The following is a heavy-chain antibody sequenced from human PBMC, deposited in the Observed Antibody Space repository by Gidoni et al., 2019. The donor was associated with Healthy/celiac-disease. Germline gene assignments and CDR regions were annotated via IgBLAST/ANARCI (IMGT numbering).Heavy chain of an antibody. CDR3: AREGIAGGDAFDI. J-gene: IGHJ3*02. Sequence: EVQLVESGGGLIQPGGSLRLSCAASGFTVSSNYMGWVRQAPGKGLEWGSIIFSGGSTYYAESVRGRFTISRDNTKNTLYLQMNSLRAEDTAVYYCAREGIAGGDAFDIWGQGTMVTVSS. CDR1: GFTVSSNY. CDR2: IFSGGST. V-gene: IGHV3-53*01. D-gene: IGHD6-13*01.